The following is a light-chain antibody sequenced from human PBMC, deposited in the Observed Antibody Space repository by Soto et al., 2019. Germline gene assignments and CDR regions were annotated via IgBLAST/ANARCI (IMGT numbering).Light chain of an antibody. CDR2: GAS. J-gene: IGKJ2*01. Sequence: EIVMTQSPATLSVSPGERAALSCRASQYVGNNLAWYQHKPGQAPRLLIFGASIGATDIPARFSGSGSGTEFTLTISSLQSEDFAIYYCQQYDDWPRTFGQGTNLEIK. CDR3: QQYDDWPRT. CDR1: QYVGNN. V-gene: IGKV3-15*01.